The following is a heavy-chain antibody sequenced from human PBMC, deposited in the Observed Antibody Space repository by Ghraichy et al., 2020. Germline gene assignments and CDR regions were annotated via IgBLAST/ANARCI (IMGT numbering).Heavy chain of an antibody. J-gene: IGHJ6*02. CDR2: IYYSGST. CDR3: ARDYSNYGPGYYYYYGMDV. Sequence: SETLSLTCTVSGGSVSSGSYYWSWIRQPPGKGLEWIGYIYYSGSTNYNPSLKSRVTISVDTSKNQFSLKLSSVTAADTAVYYCARDYSNYGPGYYYYYGMDVWGQGTTVTVSS. V-gene: IGHV4-61*01. D-gene: IGHD4-11*01. CDR1: GGSVSSGSYY.